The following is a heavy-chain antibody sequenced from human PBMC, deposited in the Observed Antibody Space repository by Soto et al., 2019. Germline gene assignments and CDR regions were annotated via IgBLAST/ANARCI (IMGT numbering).Heavy chain of an antibody. CDR2: ISSSSSTI. V-gene: IGHV3-48*01. CDR3: ARDYISASGYIVATIDIFDY. CDR1: GFTFSSYS. Sequence: GGSLRLSCAASGFTFSSYSMNWVRQAPGKGLEWVSYISSSSSTIYYADSVKGRFTISRDNAKNSLYLQMNSLRAEDTAVYYCARDYISASGYIVATIDIFDYWGQGTLVTVSS. J-gene: IGHJ4*02. D-gene: IGHD5-12*01.